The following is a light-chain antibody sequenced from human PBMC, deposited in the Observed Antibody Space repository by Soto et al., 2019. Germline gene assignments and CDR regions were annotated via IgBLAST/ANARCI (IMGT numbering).Light chain of an antibody. CDR2: DVN. CDR1: SSDVGGYNY. J-gene: IGLJ1*01. Sequence: QSALTQPRSVSGSPGQSVTISCTGTSSDVGGYNYVSWYQQHPGKAPKLMIYDVNKRPLGVPDRFSGSKFGNTASLTISGLQAEDEADYYCCSYAGSYPLVFGSGTKVTVL. V-gene: IGLV2-11*01. CDR3: CSYAGSYPLV.